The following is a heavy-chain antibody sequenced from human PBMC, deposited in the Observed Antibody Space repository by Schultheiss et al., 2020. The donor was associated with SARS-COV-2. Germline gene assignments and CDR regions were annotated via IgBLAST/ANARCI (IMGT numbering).Heavy chain of an antibody. Sequence: SETLSLTCTVSGGSISSGGYYWSWIRQPPGKGLEWIGEINHSASTNYNPSLTSRVTISVDTSKNQFSLKLSSVTAADTAVYYCARTLSVAGALGWFDPWGQGTLVTVSS. V-gene: IGHV4-61*08. J-gene: IGHJ5*02. CDR3: ARTLSVAGALGWFDP. CDR2: INHSAST. CDR1: GGSISSGGYY. D-gene: IGHD6-19*01.